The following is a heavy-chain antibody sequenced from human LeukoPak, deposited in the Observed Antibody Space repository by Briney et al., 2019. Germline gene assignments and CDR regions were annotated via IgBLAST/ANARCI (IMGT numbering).Heavy chain of an antibody. V-gene: IGHV4-39*01. CDR2: IYYSGST. J-gene: IGHJ5*02. Sequence: SETLSLTCTVSGGSISSSSYYWGWIRQPPGKGLEWIGSIYYSGSTYYNPSLKSRVTISVDTSKNQFSLKLSPVTAADTAVYYCARGRPHYDFWSGYPHNWFDPWGQGTLVTVSS. CDR1: GGSISSSSYY. D-gene: IGHD3-3*01. CDR3: ARGRPHYDFWSGYPHNWFDP.